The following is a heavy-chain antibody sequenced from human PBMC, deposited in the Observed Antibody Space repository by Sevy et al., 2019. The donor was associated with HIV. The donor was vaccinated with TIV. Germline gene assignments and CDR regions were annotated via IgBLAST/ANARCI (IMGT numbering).Heavy chain of an antibody. CDR2: IKQDGSEK. J-gene: IGHJ4*02. V-gene: IGHV3-7*01. D-gene: IGHD3-16*02. CDR1: GFTFSSYW. CDR3: ARDPRYVWGSYRHDPY. Sequence: GGSLRLSCAASGFTFSSYWMSWVRQAPGKGLEWVANIKQDGSEKYYVDTVKGRFTISRDNAKNSLYLQMNSLRAEDTAAYYCARDPRYVWGSYRHDPYWGQGTLVTVSS.